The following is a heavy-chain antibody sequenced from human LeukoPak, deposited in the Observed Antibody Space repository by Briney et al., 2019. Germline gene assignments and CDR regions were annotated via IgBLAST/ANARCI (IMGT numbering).Heavy chain of an antibody. V-gene: IGHV3-33*01. Sequence: TGGSLRLSCAASGFTFSSYGMHWVRQAPGKGLEWVAVIWYDGSNKYYADSVKGRFTISRDNSKNTLYLQMNSLRAEDTAVYYCAREEVLKAAAGTIGFDYWGQGTLVTVSS. CDR3: AREEVLKAAAGTIGFDY. J-gene: IGHJ4*02. D-gene: IGHD6-13*01. CDR1: GFTFSSYG. CDR2: IWYDGSNK.